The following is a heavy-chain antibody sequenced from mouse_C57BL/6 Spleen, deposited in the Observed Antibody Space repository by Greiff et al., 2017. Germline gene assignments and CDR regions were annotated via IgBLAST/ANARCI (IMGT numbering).Heavy chain of an antibody. V-gene: IGHV1-61*01. CDR2: IYPSDSET. CDR3: ARLGGFAY. D-gene: IGHD4-1*01. J-gene: IGHJ3*01. Sequence: LQQPWAELVRPGSSVKLSCKASGYTFTSYWMDWVKQRPGQGLEWIGNIYPSDSETHYNQKFKDKATLTVDKSSSTAYMQLSSLTSEDSAVYYCARLGGFAYWGQGTLVTVSA. CDR1: GYTFTSYW.